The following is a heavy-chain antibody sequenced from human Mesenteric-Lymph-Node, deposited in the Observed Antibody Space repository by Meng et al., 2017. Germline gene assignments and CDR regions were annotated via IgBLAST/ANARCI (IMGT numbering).Heavy chain of an antibody. CDR2: IYPGDSDT. J-gene: IGHJ3*02. D-gene: IGHD1-20*01. Sequence: GESLKISCKGSGYSFTSYWIGWVRQMPGKGLEWMGIIYPGDSDTRYSPSFQGQVTISADKSISTAYLQWSSLEASDTAMYYCARQDNWNDVPDAFDIWGQGTMVTVSS. CDR3: ARQDNWNDVPDAFDI. CDR1: GYSFTSYW. V-gene: IGHV5-51*01.